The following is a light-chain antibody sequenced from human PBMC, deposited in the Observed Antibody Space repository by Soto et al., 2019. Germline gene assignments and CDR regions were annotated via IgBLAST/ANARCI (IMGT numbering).Light chain of an antibody. V-gene: IGKV1-9*01. CDR1: QGVSIS. CDR3: EQVNSYPLT. J-gene: IGKJ4*01. CDR2: AAS. Sequence: DIQLTQSPSFQSASVGDRVTITCRASQGVSISLAWYQQKPGKAPNLLIYAASTLQTGVPTRFSGSGSGTEFTLTISSLQPEDFASYYCEQVNSYPLTFGGGTKVEIK.